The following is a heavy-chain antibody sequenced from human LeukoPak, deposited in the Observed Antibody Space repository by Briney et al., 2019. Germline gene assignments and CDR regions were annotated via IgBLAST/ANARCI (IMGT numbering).Heavy chain of an antibody. CDR2: ISWDGGST. V-gene: IGHV3-43D*03. CDR1: GFTFDDYA. Sequence: GGSLRLSCAASGFTFDDYAMHWVRQAPGKGLEWVSLISWDGGSTYYADSVKGRFTISRDNSKNSLYLQVNSLRAEDTALYYCAKGASVVAATTGFDYWGQGTLVTVSS. CDR3: AKGASVVAATTGFDY. D-gene: IGHD2-15*01. J-gene: IGHJ4*02.